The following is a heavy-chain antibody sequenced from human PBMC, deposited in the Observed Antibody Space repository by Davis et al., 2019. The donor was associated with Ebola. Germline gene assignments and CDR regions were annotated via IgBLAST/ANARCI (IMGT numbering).Heavy chain of an antibody. Sequence: ASVKVSCKVSGYTLTELSMHWVRQAPGKGLEWMGGFDPEDGETIYAQKFQGRVTMTEDTSTDTAYMELSSLRSEDTAVYYCARDRVGSYYDSSGYYRTYYYYGMDVWGQGTTVTVSS. D-gene: IGHD3-22*01. CDR1: GYTLTELS. V-gene: IGHV1-24*01. J-gene: IGHJ6*02. CDR2: FDPEDGET. CDR3: ARDRVGSYYDSSGYYRTYYYYGMDV.